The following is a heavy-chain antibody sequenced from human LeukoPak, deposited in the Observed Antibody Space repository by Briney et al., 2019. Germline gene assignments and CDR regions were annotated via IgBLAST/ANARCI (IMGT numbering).Heavy chain of an antibody. Sequence: PSETLSLTCTVSGGSISSYYWSWIRQPPGKGLEWIGYIYYSGSTNYNPSLKSRVTISVDTSKNQFSLNLTSVTAADTAVYYCVRAPVGAFDIWGQGTMVTVSS. CDR3: VRAPVGAFDI. J-gene: IGHJ3*02. CDR1: GGSISSYY. CDR2: IYYSGST. V-gene: IGHV4-59*01. D-gene: IGHD2-15*01.